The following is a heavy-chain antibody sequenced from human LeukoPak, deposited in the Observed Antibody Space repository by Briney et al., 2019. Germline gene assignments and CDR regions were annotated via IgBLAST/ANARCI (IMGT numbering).Heavy chain of an antibody. D-gene: IGHD3-3*01. Sequence: GGSLRLSCAPSGFPFSRHWMSWVRQAPGKGLEWVANIKQEESEKYYVDSVKGRFTISRDNAQNSLYLQMNSLRAGDTAVYYCARFGFWSGYYAFGNDYWGQGTLVTVSS. CDR3: ARFGFWSGYYAFGNDY. V-gene: IGHV3-7*01. J-gene: IGHJ4*02. CDR1: GFPFSRHW. CDR2: IKQEESEK.